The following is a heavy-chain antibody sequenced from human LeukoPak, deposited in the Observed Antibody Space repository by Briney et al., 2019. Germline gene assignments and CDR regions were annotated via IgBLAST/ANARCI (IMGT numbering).Heavy chain of an antibody. J-gene: IGHJ5*02. CDR2: IYYSGST. V-gene: IGHV4-39*01. Sequence: WVRQAPGKGLEWIGSIYYSGSTYYNPSLKSRVTISVDTSKNQFSLKLSSVTAADTAVYYCARLLSSWYERVFDPWGQGTLVTVSS. D-gene: IGHD6-13*01. CDR3: ARLLSSWYERVFDP.